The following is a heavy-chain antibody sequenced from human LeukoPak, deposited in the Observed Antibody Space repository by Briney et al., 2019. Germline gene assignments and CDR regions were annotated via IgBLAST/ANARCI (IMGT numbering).Heavy chain of an antibody. D-gene: IGHD3-22*01. CDR1: GFTFSSYA. Sequence: PGGSLRLSCAASGFTFSSYAMHWVRQAPGKGLEWVAVISYDGSNKYYADSVKGRFTISRDNPKNTLYLQMNSLRAEDTAVYYCARGGLRITMIVVVSPLFDYWGQGTLVTVSS. CDR2: ISYDGSNK. CDR3: ARGGLRITMIVVVSPLFDY. J-gene: IGHJ4*02. V-gene: IGHV3-30-3*01.